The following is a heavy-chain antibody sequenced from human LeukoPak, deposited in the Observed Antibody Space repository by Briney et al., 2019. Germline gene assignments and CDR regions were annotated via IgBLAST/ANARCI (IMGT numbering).Heavy chain of an antibody. J-gene: IGHJ4*02. V-gene: IGHV4-39*01. CDR3: ARRGYYYELADY. D-gene: IGHD3-22*01. CDR1: GGSISSSSYY. CDR2: IYYSGST. Sequence: SETLSLTCTVSGGSISSSSYYWGWIRQPPGKGLEWIGSIYYSGSTYYNPSLKSRVTISVDTSKNQFSLKLSSVTAADTAAYYCARRGYYYELADYWGQGTLVTVSS.